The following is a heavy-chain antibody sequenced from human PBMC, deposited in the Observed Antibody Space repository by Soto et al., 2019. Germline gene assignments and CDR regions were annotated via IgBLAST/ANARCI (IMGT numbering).Heavy chain of an antibody. J-gene: IGHJ6*03. Sequence: SETLSLTCAVYGGSFSGYYWSWIRQPPGKGLEWIGEINHSGSTNYNPSLKSRVTISVDTSKNQFSLKLSSVTAADTAVYYCARGGSTFRGGQRYYYYYYMDVWGKGTTVTVSS. CDR2: INHSGST. D-gene: IGHD3-10*01. V-gene: IGHV4-34*01. CDR3: ARGGSTFRGGQRYYYYYYMDV. CDR1: GGSFSGYY.